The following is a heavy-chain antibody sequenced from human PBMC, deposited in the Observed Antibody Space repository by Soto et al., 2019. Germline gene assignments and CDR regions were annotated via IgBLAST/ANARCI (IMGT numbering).Heavy chain of an antibody. J-gene: IGHJ4*02. V-gene: IGHV3-73*01. CDR3: TSRGYSSSSIL. CDR2: IRSKANSYAT. CDR1: EFTFSGSA. Sequence: GGSLRLSCAASEFTFSGSAMHWVRQASGKGLEWVGRIRSKANSYATAYAASVKGRFTISRDDSKNTAYLQMNSLKTEDTAVYYCTSRGYSSSSILWGQGTLVTVSS. D-gene: IGHD6-6*01.